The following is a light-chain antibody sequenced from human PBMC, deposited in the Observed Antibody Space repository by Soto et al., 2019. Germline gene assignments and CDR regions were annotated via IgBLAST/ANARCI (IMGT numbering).Light chain of an antibody. J-gene: IGKJ4*01. CDR3: QQYHTFPLT. CDR1: QNINNW. CDR2: DAF. V-gene: IGKV1-5*01. Sequence: DIQMTQSPSTLSASVGDRVTITCRASQNINNWMAWYHQKPGEAPKLLIYDAFSLQTGVLFTFSGSGSGTEFSLTISSLQPDDFGTYYCQQYHTFPLTFGGGTKVEIK.